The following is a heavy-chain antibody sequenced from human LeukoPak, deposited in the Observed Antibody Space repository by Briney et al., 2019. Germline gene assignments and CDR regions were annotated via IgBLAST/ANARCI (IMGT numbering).Heavy chain of an antibody. Sequence: GGSPRLSCAASGFTFSSYWMSWVRQAPGKGLEWVANIKQDGSEKYYVDSVKGRFTISRDNAKNSLYLQMNSLRAEDTAVYYCARGDYGDYQPYYYYGMDVWGQGTTVTVSS. CDR2: IKQDGSEK. CDR1: GFTFSSYW. D-gene: IGHD4-17*01. V-gene: IGHV3-7*01. CDR3: ARGDYGDYQPYYYYGMDV. J-gene: IGHJ6*02.